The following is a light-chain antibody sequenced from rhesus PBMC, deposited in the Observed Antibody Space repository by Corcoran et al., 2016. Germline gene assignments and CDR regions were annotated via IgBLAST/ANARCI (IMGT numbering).Light chain of an antibody. Sequence: QVILTQSPGTLSLSPGERATLSCRASQSVSRYLAWYQQKPGQAPRLLIYGASSRAQGIPDRFRGSGSGTDFTLTISSLEPEDVGVYHCYQHSSGYSFGQGTKVEIK. CDR3: YQHSSGYS. CDR1: QSVSRY. V-gene: IGKV3-10*01. CDR2: GAS. J-gene: IGKJ2*01.